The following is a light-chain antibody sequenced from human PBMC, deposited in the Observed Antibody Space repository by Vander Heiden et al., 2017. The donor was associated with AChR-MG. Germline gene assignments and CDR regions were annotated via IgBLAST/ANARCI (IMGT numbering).Light chain of an antibody. Sequence: SYELTQPPSVSVSPGQTASITCPGDKLGDKYACWYQQKPGQSPVLVIYQDSKRPSGIPERFSGSNSGNTATLTISGTQAMDEADYYCQAWDSITAHVVFGGGTKLTVL. J-gene: IGLJ2*01. CDR2: QDS. CDR3: QAWDSITAHVV. CDR1: KLGDKY. V-gene: IGLV3-1*01.